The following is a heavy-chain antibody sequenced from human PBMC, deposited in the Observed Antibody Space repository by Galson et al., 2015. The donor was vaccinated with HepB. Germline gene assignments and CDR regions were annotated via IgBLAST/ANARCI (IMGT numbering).Heavy chain of an antibody. Sequence: SLRLSCAGSGFSFSDTAMHWVRQAPGRGLEYVSVISTNGRKTYYADSVKGRFTISRDNSKNTLYLQMNSLRAEDTAVYHCAKDLNTVTGYYPDYWGQGTLVTVSS. CDR2: ISTNGRKT. CDR1: GFSFSDTA. D-gene: IGHD3-9*01. V-gene: IGHV3-64*04. J-gene: IGHJ4*02. CDR3: AKDLNTVTGYYPDY.